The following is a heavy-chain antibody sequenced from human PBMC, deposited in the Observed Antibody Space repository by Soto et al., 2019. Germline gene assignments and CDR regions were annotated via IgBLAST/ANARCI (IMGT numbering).Heavy chain of an antibody. CDR1: GGSISSGDYY. J-gene: IGHJ3*02. V-gene: IGHV4-30-4*01. Sequence: SETLSLTCTVSGGSISSGDYYWSWIRQPPGKGLEWIGYIYYSGSTYYNPSLKSRVTISVDTSKNQFSLKLSSVTAADTAVYYCAREKGDYDAFDIWGQGTMVTVSS. CDR3: AREKGDYDAFDI. D-gene: IGHD4-17*01. CDR2: IYYSGST.